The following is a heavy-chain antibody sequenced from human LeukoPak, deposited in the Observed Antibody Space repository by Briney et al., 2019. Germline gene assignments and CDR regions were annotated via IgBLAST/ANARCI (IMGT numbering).Heavy chain of an antibody. D-gene: IGHD2-2*01. CDR2: IIPIFGTA. CDR1: GGTFSSYA. V-gene: IGHV1-69*13. CDR3: ARGRIVVVPAAPQDYYYYMDV. J-gene: IGHJ6*03. Sequence: ASVKVSCKASGGTFSSYAISWVRQAPGQGLEWMGGIIPIFGTANYAQKFQGRVTITADESTSTAYMELSSLRSEDTAVYYCARGRIVVVPAAPQDYYYYMDVWGKGTTVTISS.